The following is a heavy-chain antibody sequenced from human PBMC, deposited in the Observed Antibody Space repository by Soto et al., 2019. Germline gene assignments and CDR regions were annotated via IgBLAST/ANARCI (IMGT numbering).Heavy chain of an antibody. Sequence: QVQLVESGGGVVQPGRSLRLSCAASGFTFSSYAMHWVRQAPGKGLEWEAVISYDGSNKYYADSVKGRFTISRDNSKNTLYLQMNSLRAEDTAVYYCARENDYGDLTGAFDIWGQGTMVTVSS. CDR1: GFTFSSYA. V-gene: IGHV3-30-3*01. D-gene: IGHD4-17*01. CDR3: ARENDYGDLTGAFDI. J-gene: IGHJ3*02. CDR2: ISYDGSNK.